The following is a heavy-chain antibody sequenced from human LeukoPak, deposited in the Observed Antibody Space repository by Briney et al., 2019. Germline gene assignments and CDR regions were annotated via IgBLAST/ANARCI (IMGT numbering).Heavy chain of an antibody. CDR1: GFTFSSYS. CDR2: ISSSSSYI. V-gene: IGHV3-21*01. D-gene: IGHD3-22*01. CDR3: ARDPYYDSSGYYYVAFDI. Sequence: GGSLRLSCAASGFTFSSYSMNWVRQAPGKRLEWVSSISSSSSYIYYADSVKGRFTISRDNAKNSLYLQMNSLRAEDTAVYYCARDPYYDSSGYYYVAFDIWGQGTMVTVSS. J-gene: IGHJ3*02.